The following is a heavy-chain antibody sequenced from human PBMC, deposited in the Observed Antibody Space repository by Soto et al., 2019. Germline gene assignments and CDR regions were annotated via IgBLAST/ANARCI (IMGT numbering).Heavy chain of an antibody. CDR3: ARGRSDGMDV. V-gene: IGHV3-7*03. CDR1: GFTVSSDW. D-gene: IGHD3-10*01. J-gene: IGHJ6*02. CDR2: IKEDGSEK. Sequence: PGGSLRLSCAASGFTVSSDWMTWVRQAPGKGLEWVANIKEDGSEKYYVDSVKGRFTISRDDAKNSLYLQMNSLRVEDTAVFYCARGRSDGMDVWGQGTTVTVSS.